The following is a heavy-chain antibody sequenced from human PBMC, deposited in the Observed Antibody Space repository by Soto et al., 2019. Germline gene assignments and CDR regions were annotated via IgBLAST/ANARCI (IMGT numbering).Heavy chain of an antibody. J-gene: IGHJ5*02. CDR2: MNPGSGDT. CDR3: ARDKYCSGGSCRKNWFDP. CDR1: GYSFTNND. Sequence: ASVKVSCKASGYSFTNNDVSWVRQATGQGLEWMGWMNPGSGDTGYAQKFQGRVTMTRDISIATAYMELSSLRSDDTAIYYCARDKYCSGGSCRKNWFDPWGQGTLVTVSS. V-gene: IGHV1-8*01. D-gene: IGHD2-15*01.